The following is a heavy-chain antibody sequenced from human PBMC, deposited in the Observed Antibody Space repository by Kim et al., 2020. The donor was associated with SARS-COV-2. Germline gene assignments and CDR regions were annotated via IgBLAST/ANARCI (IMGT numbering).Heavy chain of an antibody. V-gene: IGHV3-33*05. J-gene: IGHJ4*02. Sequence: GGSLRLSCAASGFTFSSYGMHWVRQAPGKGLEWVAVISYDGSNKYYADSVKGRFTISRDNSKNTLYLQMNSLRAEDTAVYYCARGTHSSGYYHDYWGQGTLVTVSS. CDR1: GFTFSSYG. CDR2: ISYDGSNK. D-gene: IGHD3-22*01. CDR3: ARGTHSSGYYHDY.